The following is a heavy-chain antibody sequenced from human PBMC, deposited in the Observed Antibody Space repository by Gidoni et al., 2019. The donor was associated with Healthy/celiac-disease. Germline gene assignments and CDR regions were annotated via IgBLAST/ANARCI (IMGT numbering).Heavy chain of an antibody. V-gene: IGHV3-74*01. CDR1: GFTFSSYW. D-gene: IGHD3-22*01. CDR2: INSDGSST. J-gene: IGHJ3*02. Sequence: EVQLVESGGGLVQPGGSLRLSCAASGFTFSSYWMHWVRQAPGKGLVWVSRINSDGSSTSYADSVKGRFTISRDNAKNTLYLQMNSLRAEDTAVYYCASPYYDSSGYYGDLAFDIWGQGTMVTVSS. CDR3: ASPYYDSSGYYGDLAFDI.